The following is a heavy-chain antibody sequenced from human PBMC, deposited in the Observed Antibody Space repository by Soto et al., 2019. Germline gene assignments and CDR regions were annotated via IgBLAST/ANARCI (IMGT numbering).Heavy chain of an antibody. J-gene: IGHJ4*02. Sequence: ASVKVSCKASGYTFTSYAMHWVRQAPGQRLEWMGWINANSGSTNYAQKFQGRVTMTRDTSISTAYMELSRLRSDDTAVYYCARALTVGVTVDYWGQGTLVTVSS. CDR1: GYTFTSYA. CDR2: INANSGST. D-gene: IGHD1-26*01. V-gene: IGHV1-2*02. CDR3: ARALTVGVTVDY.